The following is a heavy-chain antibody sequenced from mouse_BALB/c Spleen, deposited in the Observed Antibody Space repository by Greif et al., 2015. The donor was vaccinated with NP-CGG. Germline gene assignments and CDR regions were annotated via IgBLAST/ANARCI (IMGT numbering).Heavy chain of an antibody. CDR1: GFSLTSYG. Sequence: VKVVESGPDLVAPSQSLSITCTVSGFSLTSYGVHWVRQPPGKGLEWLVVIWSDGSTTYNSALKSRLSISKDNSKSQVFLKMNSLQTDDTAMYYCARHYYGSSYWYFDVWGAGTTVTVSS. D-gene: IGHD1-1*01. V-gene: IGHV2-6-2*01. J-gene: IGHJ1*01. CDR3: ARHYYGSSYWYFDV. CDR2: IWSDGST.